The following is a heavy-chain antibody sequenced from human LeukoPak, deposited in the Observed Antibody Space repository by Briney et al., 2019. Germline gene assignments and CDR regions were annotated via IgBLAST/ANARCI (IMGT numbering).Heavy chain of an antibody. Sequence: PGGSLRLSCAASGFTFRNYGMNWVRQAPGKGLEWVSGISGSGGSAYYSDPVKGRFTISRDNSKNTLYLQMNSLRAEDTAVYYCAKSLGGITLIKGSGPFDYWGQGTLVTVSS. CDR2: ISGSGGSA. CDR1: GFTFRNYG. D-gene: IGHD3-10*01. CDR3: AKSLGGITLIKGSGPFDY. V-gene: IGHV3-23*01. J-gene: IGHJ4*02.